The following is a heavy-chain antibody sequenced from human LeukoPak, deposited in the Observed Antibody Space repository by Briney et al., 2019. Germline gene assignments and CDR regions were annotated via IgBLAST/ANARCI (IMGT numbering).Heavy chain of an antibody. D-gene: IGHD3-10*01. CDR1: GGSISSYY. J-gene: IGHJ6*03. V-gene: IGHV4-59*01. Sequence: SETLSLTCTVSGGSISSYYWSWIRQPPGKGLEWIGYIYYSGSTDYNPSLKSRVTISVDTSKNQFSLKLSSVTAADTAVYYCASHTGKDYYYYMDVWGKGTTVTVSS. CDR3: ASHTGKDYYYYMDV. CDR2: IYYSGST.